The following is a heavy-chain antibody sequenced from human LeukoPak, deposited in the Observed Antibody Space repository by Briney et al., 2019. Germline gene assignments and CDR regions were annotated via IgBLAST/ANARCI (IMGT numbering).Heavy chain of an antibody. CDR3: ARDDFLLGYGDSGGMDV. Sequence: GGSLRLSCAASGFTFSTYGMHWVRQAPGKGLEWVAVISYDGSNKYYADSVKGRFTISRDNSKNTLYLQMNSLRAEDTAVYYCARDDFLLGYGDSGGMDVWGQGTTVTVSS. J-gene: IGHJ6*02. CDR2: ISYDGSNK. CDR1: GFTFSTYG. V-gene: IGHV3-30*19. D-gene: IGHD4-17*01.